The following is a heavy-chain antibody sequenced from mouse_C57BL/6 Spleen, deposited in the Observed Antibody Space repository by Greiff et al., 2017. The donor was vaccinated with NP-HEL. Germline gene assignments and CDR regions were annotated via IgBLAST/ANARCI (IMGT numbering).Heavy chain of an antibody. D-gene: IGHD1-1*01. CDR3: ARYYYGERYFDY. Sequence: VQLQQSGAELVKPGASVKLSCKASGYTFTSYWMQWVKQRPGQGLEWIGEIDPSDSYTNYNQKFKGKATLTVDTSSSTAYMQLSSLTSEDSAVYYCARYYYGERYFDYWGQGTTLTVSS. CDR2: IDPSDSYT. J-gene: IGHJ2*01. CDR1: GYTFTSYW. V-gene: IGHV1-50*01.